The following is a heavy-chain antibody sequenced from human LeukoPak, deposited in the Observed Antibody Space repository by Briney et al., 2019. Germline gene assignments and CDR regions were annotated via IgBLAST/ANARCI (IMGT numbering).Heavy chain of an antibody. V-gene: IGHV3-7*01. CDR3: ALRRNFCFDY. D-gene: IGHD3-3*01. Sequence: GGSLRLSCAASGFTFSSYWMSWVRQAPGKGLEWVAIIKQDGSEKYYVDSVKGRFTISGDNAKNSLYLQMNSLRGEDTAVYYCALRRNFCFDYWGQGTLVTVSS. CDR2: IKQDGSEK. J-gene: IGHJ4*02. CDR1: GFTFSSYW.